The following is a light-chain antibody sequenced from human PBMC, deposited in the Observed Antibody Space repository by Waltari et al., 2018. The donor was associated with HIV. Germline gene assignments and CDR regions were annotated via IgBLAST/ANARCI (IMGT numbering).Light chain of an antibody. V-gene: IGKV1-39*01. CDR1: QSISSY. Sequence: DIQMTQSPSSLSASVGDRVTITCRESQSISSYLNWYQQKPGKAPKLLIYAASSLQSGVPSRFSGSGSETDFTLTISSLQPEDFATYYCQQSYSTPLITFGQGTRLEIK. CDR3: QQSYSTPLIT. CDR2: AAS. J-gene: IGKJ5*01.